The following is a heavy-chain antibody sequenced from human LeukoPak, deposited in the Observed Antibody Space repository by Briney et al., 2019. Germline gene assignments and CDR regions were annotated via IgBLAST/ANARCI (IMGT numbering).Heavy chain of an antibody. CDR1: SDSTSSSGYY. J-gene: IGHJ4*02. D-gene: IGHD1-26*01. Sequence: PSQTLSLTCSVSSDSTSSSGYYWGWIRQPPGKGLEWIGSMYYGGNTYYNASLKSRVTISVDTSKNLFSLKLNSVTAADTGVYYCARSKNGKCDYWGQGTLVTVSS. CDR2: MYYGGNT. CDR3: ARSKNGKCDY. V-gene: IGHV4-39*07.